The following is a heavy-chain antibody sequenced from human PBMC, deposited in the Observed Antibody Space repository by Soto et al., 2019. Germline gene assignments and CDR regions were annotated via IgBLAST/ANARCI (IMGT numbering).Heavy chain of an antibody. J-gene: IGHJ6*02. Sequence: EVQLLESGGGFIHPGASLRLSCAASGFSFSSFAMNWVRQAPGKGLEWVSIISGSADSTFYADSVKGRFTISRDNSKSTLYLPINSLRAEDTAVYYCAKTRGAMIYAISVYGMDVWGQGTTVTVSS. CDR1: GFSFSSFA. D-gene: IGHD2-8*01. CDR2: ISGSADST. V-gene: IGHV3-23*01. CDR3: AKTRGAMIYAISVYGMDV.